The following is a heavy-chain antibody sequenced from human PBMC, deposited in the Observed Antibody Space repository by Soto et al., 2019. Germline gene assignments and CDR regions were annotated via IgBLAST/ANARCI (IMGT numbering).Heavy chain of an antibody. Sequence: GGSLRLSCAASGFTFSSYGIHLVRQAHGKGLEWVAVISYDGSNKYYGDSVKGRFTISRDNSKNTLYLQMNSLRVDDTAVYYCARDRTSGWHRSFDFWGQGTLVTVSS. CDR3: ARDRTSGWHRSFDF. D-gene: IGHD6-19*01. J-gene: IGHJ4*02. CDR2: ISYDGSNK. V-gene: IGHV3-30*03. CDR1: GFTFSSYG.